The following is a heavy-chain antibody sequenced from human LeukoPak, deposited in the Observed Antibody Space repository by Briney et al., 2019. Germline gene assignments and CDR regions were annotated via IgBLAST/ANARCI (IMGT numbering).Heavy chain of an antibody. Sequence: GGSLRLSCAASGFTFSSYAMSWVRQAPGKGLEWVANIKQDGSEKYYVDSVKGRFTISRDNAKNSLYLQMNSLRAEDTAVYYCARAPVVRGCDYWGQGTLVTVSS. J-gene: IGHJ4*02. CDR3: ARAPVVRGCDY. CDR2: IKQDGSEK. V-gene: IGHV3-7*01. D-gene: IGHD3-10*01. CDR1: GFTFSSYA.